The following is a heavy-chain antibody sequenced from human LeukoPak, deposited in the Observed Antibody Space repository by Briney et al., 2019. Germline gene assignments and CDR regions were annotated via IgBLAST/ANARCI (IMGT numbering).Heavy chain of an antibody. CDR1: GGTFSSYA. CDR2: IIPIFGTA. J-gene: IGHJ4*02. CDR3: ATDWIRRDGQVDY. V-gene: IGHV1-69*06. Sequence: GASVKVSCKASGGTFSSYAISWVRQAPGQGLEWMGGIIPIFGTANYAQKFQGRVTMTEDTSTDTAYMELSSLRSEDTAVYYCATDWIRRDGQVDYWGQGTLVTVSS. D-gene: IGHD5-24*01.